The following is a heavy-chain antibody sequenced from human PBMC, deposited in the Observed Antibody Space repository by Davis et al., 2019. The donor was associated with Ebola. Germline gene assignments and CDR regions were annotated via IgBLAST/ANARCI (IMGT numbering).Heavy chain of an antibody. V-gene: IGHV3-30-3*01. CDR3: AKDLSLSGDYGSGYVHQ. D-gene: IGHD4-17*01. CDR2: ISYTGNNK. Sequence: PGGSLRLSCTASGLTFSGYAMHWVRQAPGKGLEWVAMISYTGNNKYYADSVKGRFTISRDHSKNILYLQMNSLRGDDTALYFCAKDLSLSGDYGSGYVHQWGRGTLVTVSS. CDR1: GLTFSGYA. J-gene: IGHJ1*01.